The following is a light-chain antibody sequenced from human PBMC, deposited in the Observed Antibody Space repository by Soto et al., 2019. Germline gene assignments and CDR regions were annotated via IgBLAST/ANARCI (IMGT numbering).Light chain of an antibody. CDR3: QQYNGYSRT. CDR2: RAS. CDR1: QSISSW. V-gene: IGKV1-5*03. Sequence: DIEMTQSPSTLSSSVGERVTITCRASQSISSWLAWYQQKPGQAPKLLIYRASAIASGIPSRFSGSGSGTEFTLTISSLQSEDFATYYCQQYNGYSRTFGLGTKVDIK. J-gene: IGKJ1*01.